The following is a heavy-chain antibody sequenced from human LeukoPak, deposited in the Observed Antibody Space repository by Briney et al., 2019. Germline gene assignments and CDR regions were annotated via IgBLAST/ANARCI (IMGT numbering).Heavy chain of an antibody. V-gene: IGHV3-9*01. CDR1: GFSFDDYA. CDR3: AKGTGGYWTHFDS. D-gene: IGHD7-27*01. J-gene: IGHJ4*02. CDR2: ISWNSGSL. Sequence: GRSLRLSCAASGFSFDDYAMHWVRQAPGKGLEWVSGISWNSGSLDYAESVKGRFTISRDNAKNTLYLQMKSLGPEDTAFYYCAKGTGGYWTHFDSWGQGTLVTVSS.